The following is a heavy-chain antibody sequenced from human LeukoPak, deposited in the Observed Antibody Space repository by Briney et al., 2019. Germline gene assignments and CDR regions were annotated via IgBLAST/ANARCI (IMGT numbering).Heavy chain of an antibody. CDR2: ISRYNGNT. CDR1: GYTFNNYG. D-gene: IGHD2-15*01. J-gene: IGHJ4*02. CDR3: ARDGLLLPCDY. Sequence: ASVKVSCKACGYTFNNYGISWVRQAPGQGLEWMAWISRYNGNTNYAQKLQGRVTVTTDTSTNTAYMELRSLRSDDTAMYYCARDGLLLPCDYWGQGTLVTVSS. V-gene: IGHV1-18*01.